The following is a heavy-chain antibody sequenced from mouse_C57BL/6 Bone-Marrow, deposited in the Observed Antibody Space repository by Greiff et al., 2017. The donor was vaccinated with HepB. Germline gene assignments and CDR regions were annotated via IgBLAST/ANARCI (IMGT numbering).Heavy chain of an antibody. V-gene: IGHV1-81*01. J-gene: IGHJ3*01. CDR2: IDPRSGNT. Sequence: QVQLQQSGAELVRPGASVKLSCKASGYTFTSYGINWVKQRPGQGLEWIGEIDPRSGNTYYNHKFKGKATLTADKSSSTAYMELRSLTSEDSAVYFCARYYGNGDEFAYWGQGTLVTVSS. CDR3: ARYYGNGDEFAY. CDR1: GYTFTSYG. D-gene: IGHD1-1*01.